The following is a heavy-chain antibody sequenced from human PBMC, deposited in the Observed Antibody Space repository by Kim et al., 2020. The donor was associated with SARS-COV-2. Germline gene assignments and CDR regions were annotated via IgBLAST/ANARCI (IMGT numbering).Heavy chain of an antibody. V-gene: IGHV3-23*01. CDR3: EKTPLQLEAFDI. Sequence: YYADAVKGRFTISRDNSKSTLYLQMNSLGADDTAVYYCEKTPLQLEAFDIWGQGTMVTVSS. J-gene: IGHJ3*02. D-gene: IGHD5-18*01.